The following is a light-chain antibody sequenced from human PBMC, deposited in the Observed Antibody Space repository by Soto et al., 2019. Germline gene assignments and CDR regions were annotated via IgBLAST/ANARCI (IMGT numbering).Light chain of an antibody. CDR2: YAS. CDR3: QQRSNWPMVIT. Sequence: EIVLTQSPGTLSLSPGERATLSCRASQSVSSSYLAWYKQKPGQAPRLLIYYASKRATVIPARFSFRGSGTAFTLAISSLEPEDFAVYYCQQRSNWPMVITFGQGTRQEIK. J-gene: IGKJ5*01. V-gene: IGKV3-11*01. CDR1: QSVSSSY.